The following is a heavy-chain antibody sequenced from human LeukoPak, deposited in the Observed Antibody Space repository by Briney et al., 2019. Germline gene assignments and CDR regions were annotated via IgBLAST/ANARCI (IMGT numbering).Heavy chain of an antibody. D-gene: IGHD3-9*01. CDR3: ARCDYDILTGYHYGMDV. CDR2: IIPILGIA. Sequence: GASVKVSCKASGGTFSSYAISWVRQAPGQGLEWMGRIIPILGIANYAQKFQGRVTITADKSTSTAYMELSSLRSDDTAVYYCARCDYDILTGYHYGMDVWGQGTTVTVSS. J-gene: IGHJ6*02. V-gene: IGHV1-69*04. CDR1: GGTFSSYA.